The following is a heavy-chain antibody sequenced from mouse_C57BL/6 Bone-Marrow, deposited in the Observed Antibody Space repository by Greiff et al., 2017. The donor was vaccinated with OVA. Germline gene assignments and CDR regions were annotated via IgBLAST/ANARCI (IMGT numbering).Heavy chain of an antibody. CDR3: TRPVVANSDY. Sequence: VKLMESGAELVRPGASVTLSCKASGYTFTDYEMHWVKQTPVHGLEWIGAIDPETGGTAYNQKFKGKAILTADKSSSTAYMELRSLTSEDSAVYYGTRPVVANSDYWGQGTTLTVSS. J-gene: IGHJ2*01. CDR1: GYTFTDYE. CDR2: IDPETGGT. D-gene: IGHD1-1*01. V-gene: IGHV1-15*01.